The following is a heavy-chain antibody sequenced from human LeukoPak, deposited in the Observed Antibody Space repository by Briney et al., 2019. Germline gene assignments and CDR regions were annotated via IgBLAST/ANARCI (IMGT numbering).Heavy chain of an antibody. J-gene: IGHJ4*02. CDR3: ARDQRTAGDFDY. CDR2: ISSSGKTI. CDR1: GFTFSDFE. Sequence: PGGSLRLSCAASGFTFSDFERNWVRQAPGKGLEWVSYISSSGKTIYYADSVKGRFTISRDNAKNSLYLQMNSLRAEDTAVYYCARDQRTAGDFDYWGQGTLVTVSS. D-gene: IGHD6-19*01. V-gene: IGHV3-48*03.